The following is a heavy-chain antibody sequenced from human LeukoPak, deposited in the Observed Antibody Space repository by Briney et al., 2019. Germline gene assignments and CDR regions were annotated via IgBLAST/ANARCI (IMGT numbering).Heavy chain of an antibody. D-gene: IGHD6-19*01. CDR2: IYHSGST. J-gene: IGHJ5*02. CDR1: GGSIRSSNW. V-gene: IGHV4-4*02. CDR3: ARGYSSGWYWFDP. Sequence: SGTLSLTCAVSGGSIRSSNWWSWVSQPPGKWLEWIGEIYHSGSTNYNPSLKSRVTISVDKSKNQCSLKLSSVTAADTAVYYCARGYSSGWYWFDPWGQGTLVTVSS.